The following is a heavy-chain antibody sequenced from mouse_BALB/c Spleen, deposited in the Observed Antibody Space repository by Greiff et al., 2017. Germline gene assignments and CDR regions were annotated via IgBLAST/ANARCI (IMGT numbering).Heavy chain of an antibody. CDR2: IVPENGNT. D-gene: IGHD2-3*01. Sequence: DVQLLESGAELVRPGASVKLSCKASGFTINDYYMHWVKQRPEQGLEWIGWIVPENGNTIYDPKFQGKASITPDTTTNTAYLPLSSLTSEDTAVDYWTRDGSSAGFANGGQGTVVTVSA. J-gene: IGHJ3*01. V-gene: IGHV14-1*02. CDR1: GFTINDYY. CDR3: TRDGSSAGFAN.